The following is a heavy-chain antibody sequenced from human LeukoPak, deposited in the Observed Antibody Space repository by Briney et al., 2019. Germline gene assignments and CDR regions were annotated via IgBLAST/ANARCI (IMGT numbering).Heavy chain of an antibody. D-gene: IGHD3-10*01. J-gene: IGHJ4*02. Sequence: PGGSLRLSCAASGFTFSDYYMSWIRQAPGKGLEWVSYISSTSNTIYYANSVKGRFTISRDNAKNSLSLQMNSLRAEDTALYYCVREELEEFDYWGQGTLVTVSS. V-gene: IGHV3-11*04. CDR3: VREELEEFDY. CDR2: ISSTSNTI. CDR1: GFTFSDYY.